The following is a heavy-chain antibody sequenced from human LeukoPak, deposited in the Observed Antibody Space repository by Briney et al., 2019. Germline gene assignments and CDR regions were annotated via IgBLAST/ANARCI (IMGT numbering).Heavy chain of an antibody. V-gene: IGHV3-7*01. J-gene: IGHJ4*02. D-gene: IGHD3-3*01. CDR3: ARAPREWLLGYYFDY. CDR1: GFTFSTYW. CDR2: VKYGGSEK. Sequence: GGSLRLSCAASGFTFSTYWMSWVRQAPGKGLEWVANVKYGGSEKYYVDSVNGRFTLSRDNAKSSLYLQMNSLRAEDTAVYYCARAPREWLLGYYFDYWGQGTLVTVSS.